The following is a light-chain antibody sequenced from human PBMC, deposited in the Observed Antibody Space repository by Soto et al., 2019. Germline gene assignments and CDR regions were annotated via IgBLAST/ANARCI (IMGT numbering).Light chain of an antibody. V-gene: IGKV4-1*01. CDR2: GAS. CDR1: QSVLYNSNNKNH. J-gene: IGKJ2*01. Sequence: DFVMTQAPDSLAVSLGEMATINCKSSQSVLYNSNNKNHLGWFQQKPGHPPKLLIYGASFRPSGVPDRFSGSGSGTDFTLTISSLQAEDVALYFCQQYYSIPFTFGQGTKLEI. CDR3: QQYYSIPFT.